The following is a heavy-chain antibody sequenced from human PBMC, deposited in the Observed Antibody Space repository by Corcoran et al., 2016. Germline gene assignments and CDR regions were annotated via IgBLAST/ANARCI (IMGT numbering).Heavy chain of an antibody. J-gene: IGHJ6*02. CDR1: GFTFSSYG. Sequence: QEQLVASGGGVVQPGRSLRLSCAASGFTFSSYGMHWVRQAPGNGLEWVAIIWNDGNNKYHADSVKGRFTISRDNYKNTLYLQMNRLIVEDTGGYYCEMLRYSNLMGWLDAWGQGITVTVSS. D-gene: IGHD1-26*01. CDR3: EMLRYSNLMGWLDA. CDR2: IWNDGNNK. V-gene: IGHV3-33*01.